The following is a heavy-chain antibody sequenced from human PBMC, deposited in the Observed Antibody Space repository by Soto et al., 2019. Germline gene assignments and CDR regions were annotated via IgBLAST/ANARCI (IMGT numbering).Heavy chain of an antibody. Sequence: GGSLRLSCSASGFTFNSLAMHWVRQAPGKGLEYISSISHNGATTYYADSVKGRFIISRDNSKNSLFLQMSGLRTEDTAVYYCVKDRAIDYWGQGTLVTVSS. CDR1: GFTFNSLA. J-gene: IGHJ4*01. V-gene: IGHV3-64D*08. CDR2: ISHNGATT. CDR3: VKDRAIDY. D-gene: IGHD3-10*01.